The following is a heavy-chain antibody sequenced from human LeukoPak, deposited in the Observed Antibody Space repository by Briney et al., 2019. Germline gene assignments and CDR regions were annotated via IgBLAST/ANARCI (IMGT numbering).Heavy chain of an antibody. CDR3: VRSSSSIFDY. J-gene: IGHJ4*02. Sequence: SETLSLTCTVSGYSISSGYYWGWIRQPPGKGLEWIGNIYHSGSTYYNPSLKSRVTISVDTSKNQFSLKLSSVTAADTAVYYCVRSSSSIFDYWGQGTLVTVSS. D-gene: IGHD6-6*01. V-gene: IGHV4-38-2*02. CDR2: IYHSGST. CDR1: GYSISSGYY.